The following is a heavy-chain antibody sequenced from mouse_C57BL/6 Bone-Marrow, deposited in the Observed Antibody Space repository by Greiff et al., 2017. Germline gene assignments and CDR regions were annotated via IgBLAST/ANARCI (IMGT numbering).Heavy chain of an antibody. CDR1: GFNIKDDY. CDR2: IDPENGDT. J-gene: IGHJ3*01. CDR3: TSYYCGTPFAY. Sequence: VQLQQSGAELVRPGASVKLSCTASGFNIKDDYMHWVKQRPEQGLEWIGWIDPENGDTESASKFQGKATITADTSSNTAYLQLSSLTSEDTAVYYCTSYYCGTPFAYWGQGTLVTVSA. D-gene: IGHD1-1*01. V-gene: IGHV14-4*01.